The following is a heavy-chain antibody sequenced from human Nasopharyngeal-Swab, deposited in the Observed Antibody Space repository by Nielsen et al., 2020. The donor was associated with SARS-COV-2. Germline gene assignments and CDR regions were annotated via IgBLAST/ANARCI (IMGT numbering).Heavy chain of an antibody. CDR2: ICTAGDT. Sequence: ARSLRLSCAASGFTFSSYDMHWVRQATGKGLEWVSAICTAGDTYYPGSVKGRFTISRENAKNSLYLQMNSLRAGDTAVYYWAREGKTTRYGMDVWGQGTTVTVSS. CDR3: AREGKTTRYGMDV. J-gene: IGHJ6*02. CDR1: GFTFSSYD. V-gene: IGHV3-13*04. D-gene: IGHD1-7*01.